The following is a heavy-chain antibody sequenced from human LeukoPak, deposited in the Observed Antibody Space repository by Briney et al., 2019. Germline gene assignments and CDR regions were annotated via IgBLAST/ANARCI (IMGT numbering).Heavy chain of an antibody. Sequence: KPSETLSLTCTVSGGSISSGGYYWSWIRQHPGKGLEWIGYIYYSGSTYYNPSLKCRVTISVDTSKNQFSLKLSSVTAADTAVYYCARGDYYDSSGYYNYFDYWGQGTLVTVSS. CDR3: ARGDYYDSSGYYNYFDY. V-gene: IGHV4-31*03. CDR2: IYYSGST. CDR1: GGSISSGGYY. J-gene: IGHJ4*02. D-gene: IGHD3-22*01.